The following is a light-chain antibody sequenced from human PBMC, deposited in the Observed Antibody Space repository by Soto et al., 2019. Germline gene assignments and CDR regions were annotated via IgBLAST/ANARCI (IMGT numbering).Light chain of an antibody. Sequence: EIVLTQSPGTLSLSPGERAALSCTASQSVSSNYLAWYQQKPGQAPRLLIYGASTRATGIPDKFSGSGSGTDFTLTISSLQPDDFATYYCQHYNTYPWTFGRGTKVDIK. CDR2: GAS. CDR3: QHYNTYPWT. CDR1: QSVSSNY. J-gene: IGKJ1*01. V-gene: IGKV3-20*01.